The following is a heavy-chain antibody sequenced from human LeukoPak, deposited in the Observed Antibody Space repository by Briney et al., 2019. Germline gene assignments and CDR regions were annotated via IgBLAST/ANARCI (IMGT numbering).Heavy chain of an antibody. V-gene: IGHV3-21*01. D-gene: IGHD6-19*01. CDR1: GFTFSSYS. CDR2: ISSSSSYI. J-gene: IGHJ4*02. Sequence: GGSLRLSCAASGFTFSSYSMNWVRQAPGKGLEWVSSISSSSSYIYYADSVKGRFTISRDNAKNLLYLQMNSLRAEDTAVYYCAREKVGIAVAWGQGTLVTVSS. CDR3: AREKVGIAVA.